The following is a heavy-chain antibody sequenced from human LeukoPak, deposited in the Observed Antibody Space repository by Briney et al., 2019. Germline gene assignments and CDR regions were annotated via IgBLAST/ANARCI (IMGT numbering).Heavy chain of an antibody. D-gene: IGHD6-13*01. CDR1: GGSISSEDYY. Sequence: SETLSLTCTVSGGSISSEDYYWNCIRQPPGKGLEWIGYMYYSGSTYYNPSLKTRVVISKDKSKNQISLNLSSVTTADTAVYYCARDKWVKVGNSWRQYGMDVWGQGTTVTVSS. V-gene: IGHV4-30-4*01. CDR3: ARDKWVKVGNSWRQYGMDV. CDR2: MYYSGST. J-gene: IGHJ6*02.